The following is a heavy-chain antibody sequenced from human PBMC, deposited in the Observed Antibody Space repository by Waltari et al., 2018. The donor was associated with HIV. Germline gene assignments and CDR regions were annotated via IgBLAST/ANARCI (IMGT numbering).Heavy chain of an antibody. J-gene: IGHJ5*02. CDR2: INFNGAWT. D-gene: IGHD6-19*01. V-gene: IGHV3-20*04. CDR1: GFSFGGFG. CDR3: ARGGAVASNWFDP. Sequence: EVQLVESGGRVVRPGGSLRLSCAASGFSFGGFGMTWVRQVPGKGLEWVSTINFNGAWTGYADSVKGRFIISRDNSKNFVYLEMNNLSGEDTALYYCARGGAVASNWFDPWGQGTLVTVSS.